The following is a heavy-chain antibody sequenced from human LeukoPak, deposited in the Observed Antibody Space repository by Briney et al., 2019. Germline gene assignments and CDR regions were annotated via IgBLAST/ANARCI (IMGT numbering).Heavy chain of an antibody. CDR2: ISVSSKTI. V-gene: IGHV3-48*04. CDR3: ARLAQQRFNSDWYPDY. J-gene: IGHJ4*02. D-gene: IGHD3-9*01. CDR1: GFSFSSYN. Sequence: GGSLRLSCAASGFSFSSYNFNWVRQAPGRGLEWISYISVSSKTIYYADSVKGRFTISRDNARNSLCLQMTSLRAEDTAVYYCARLAQQRFNSDWYPDYWGQGTLVTVSS.